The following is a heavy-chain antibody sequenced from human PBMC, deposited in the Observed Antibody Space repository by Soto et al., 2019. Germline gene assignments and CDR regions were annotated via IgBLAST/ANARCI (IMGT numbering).Heavy chain of an antibody. J-gene: IGHJ4*02. Sequence: SQTLSLTCAISGDSFSSNSAAWNWIRQSPSRGLEWLGRTYYRSKWYNDYAVSVKSRITINPDTSKNQFSLQLNSVTPEDTAVYYCARHLGYCSSTSCYAVFDYWGQGTPVTVSS. CDR2: TYYRSKWYN. V-gene: IGHV6-1*01. CDR1: GDSFSSNSAA. CDR3: ARHLGYCSSTSCYAVFDY. D-gene: IGHD2-2*01.